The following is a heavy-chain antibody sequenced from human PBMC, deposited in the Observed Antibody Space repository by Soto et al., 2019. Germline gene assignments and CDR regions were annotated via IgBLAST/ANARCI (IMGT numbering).Heavy chain of an antibody. CDR1: GYTFTSYA. J-gene: IGHJ6*02. Sequence: ASVKVSCKASGYTFTSYAMHWVRQAPGQRLEWVGWINAGNGNTKYSQKFQGRVTITRDTSASTAYMELSSLRSEDTAVYYCARQSVVPAAIVLGYYYGMDVWGQGTRVTVSS. CDR2: INAGNGNT. D-gene: IGHD2-2*01. CDR3: ARQSVVPAAIVLGYYYGMDV. V-gene: IGHV1-3*01.